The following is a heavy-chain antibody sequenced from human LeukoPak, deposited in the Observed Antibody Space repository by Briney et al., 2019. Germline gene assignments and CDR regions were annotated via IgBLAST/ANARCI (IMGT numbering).Heavy chain of an antibody. V-gene: IGHV1-2*02. CDR3: ARGSYDFWSGYPNNWFDP. CDR2: INPNSGGT. CDR1: GYTFTGYY. D-gene: IGHD3-3*01. J-gene: IGHJ5*02. Sequence: ASVKVSCKASGYTFTGYYMHWVRQAPGQGLEWMGWINPNSGGTNYAQKFQGRVTMTRDTSISTAYMELSRLRSDDTAVYYCARGSYDFWSGYPNNWFDPWGQGTLVTVSS.